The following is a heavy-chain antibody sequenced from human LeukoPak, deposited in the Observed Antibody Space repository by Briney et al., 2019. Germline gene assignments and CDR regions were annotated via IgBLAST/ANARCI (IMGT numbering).Heavy chain of an antibody. CDR1: GFPFSRYA. V-gene: IGHV3-23*01. J-gene: IGHJ4*02. Sequence: PGGSLRLSCAASGFPFSRYAVTWVRQAPGRGLEWVSVVSNSVDGGFTYYADSVKGRFTISRDNSKNTLYLQMNNLRADDTAVYYCAKMGGYCSGGSCYSWYFDYWGQGTPVTVSS. D-gene: IGHD2-15*01. CDR3: AKMGGYCSGGSCYSWYFDY. CDR2: VSNSVDGGFT.